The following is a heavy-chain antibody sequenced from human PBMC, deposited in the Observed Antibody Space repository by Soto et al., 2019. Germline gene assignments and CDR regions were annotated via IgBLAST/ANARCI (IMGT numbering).Heavy chain of an antibody. V-gene: IGHV5-51*01. D-gene: IGHD3-10*01. CDR3: ARPLWGPMARDTFYFDY. CDR2: INPDEDDT. CDR1: GYSFVSYW. J-gene: IGHJ4*02. Sequence: GESLKISCTGFGYSFVSYWIGWVRQTPGKGLEWVAIINPDEDDTIYSPSFQGQVTISADRSISATFLHWRSVKSSDTAMYYCARPLWGPMARDTFYFDYWGQGTLVTVSS.